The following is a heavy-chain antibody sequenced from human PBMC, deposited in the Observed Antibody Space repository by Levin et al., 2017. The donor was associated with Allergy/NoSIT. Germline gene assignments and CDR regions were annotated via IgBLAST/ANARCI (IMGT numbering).Heavy chain of an antibody. V-gene: IGHV3-23*01. Sequence: GGSLRLSCAASGFTFSNYAMSWVRQAPGKGLEWVSTISYSGGTTYYADSVMGRFTLSRDNSENTLYLQMNSLRAEDTAVYYCAKYDRRGASYYESFDYWGQGTLVTVSS. J-gene: IGHJ4*02. CDR3: AKYDRRGASYYESFDY. D-gene: IGHD3-22*01. CDR1: GFTFSNYA. CDR2: ISYSGGTT.